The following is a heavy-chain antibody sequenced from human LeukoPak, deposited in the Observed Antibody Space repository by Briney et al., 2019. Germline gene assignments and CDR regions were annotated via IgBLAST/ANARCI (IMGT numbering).Heavy chain of an antibody. J-gene: IGHJ1*01. CDR3: ARGLSAAAGAEYFQY. D-gene: IGHD6-13*01. Sequence: GGSLRLSCAASGFTFRSYEMNWVRQAPGKGLEWVSYISSSGSTIYYADSVKGRFTISRDNAKNSMYLQMNSLRAEDTAVYYCARGLSAAAGAEYFQYWGQAPLVTVSS. CDR2: ISSSGSTI. CDR1: GFTFRSYE. V-gene: IGHV3-48*03.